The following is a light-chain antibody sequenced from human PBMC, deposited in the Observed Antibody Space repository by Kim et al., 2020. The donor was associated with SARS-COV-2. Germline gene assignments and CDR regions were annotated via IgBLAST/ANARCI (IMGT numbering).Light chain of an antibody. V-gene: IGLV2-14*04. CDR2: DVN. J-gene: IGLJ2*01. CDR3: NSYTSNSTYVV. Sequence: QSITISCTGTSSDVGGYNYVSWYQQHPVKAPKLMIYDVNKRPSGVSNRFSGSKSGNTASLTISGLQAEDEADYYCNSYTSNSTYVVFGGGTQLTVL. CDR1: SSDVGGYNY.